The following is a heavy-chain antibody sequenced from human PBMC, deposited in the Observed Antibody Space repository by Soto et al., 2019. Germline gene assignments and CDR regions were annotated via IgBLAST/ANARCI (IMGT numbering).Heavy chain of an antibody. CDR3: AKCSPRYSSGLKAYYFDY. Sequence: EVQLLESGGGLVQPGGSLRLSCAASGFTFSSYAMSWVRQAPGKGLEWVSTISGSGGSTYYADSVKGRFTISRYNSKNTLYLQVNSLRAEDTAVYYCAKCSPRYSSGLKAYYFDYWGQGTLVTVSS. CDR1: GFTFSSYA. J-gene: IGHJ4*02. CDR2: ISGSGGST. V-gene: IGHV3-23*01. D-gene: IGHD6-19*01.